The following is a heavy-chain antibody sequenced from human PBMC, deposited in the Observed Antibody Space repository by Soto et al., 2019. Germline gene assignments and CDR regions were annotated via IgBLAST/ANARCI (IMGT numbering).Heavy chain of an antibody. CDR1: GYSFSSYG. V-gene: IGHV1-18*01. J-gene: IGHJ4*02. Sequence: ASVKVSCKASGYSFSSYGIHWVRQAPGQGLGWMGWISGYNGNTNYAQNLQGRVTMTIDTSTTTAYMELRGLRSDDTAVYYCARVPYYESSGYRHFDHWGQGTLVPVSS. CDR2: ISGYNGNT. CDR3: ARVPYYESSGYRHFDH. D-gene: IGHD3-22*01.